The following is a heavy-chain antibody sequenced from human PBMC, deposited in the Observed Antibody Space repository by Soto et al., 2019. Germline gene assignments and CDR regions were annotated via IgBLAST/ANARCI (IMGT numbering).Heavy chain of an antibody. D-gene: IGHD2-15*01. V-gene: IGHV4-39*07. Sequence: SETLSLTCTVSGGSVSSSSYYWGWIRQPPGKGLEWIGEINHSGSTNYNKSLKSRVTISVDTSKNQFSLKLSSVTAADKDVYYRARDNGSGGSCFDYWGQGTLVTVSS. CDR2: INHSGST. CDR1: GGSVSSSSYY. CDR3: ARDNGSGGSCFDY. J-gene: IGHJ4*02.